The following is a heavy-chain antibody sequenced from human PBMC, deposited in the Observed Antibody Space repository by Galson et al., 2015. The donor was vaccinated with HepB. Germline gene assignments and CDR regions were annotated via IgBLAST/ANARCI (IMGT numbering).Heavy chain of an antibody. CDR1: GYTFTSYG. J-gene: IGHJ4*02. Sequence: SVKVSCKASGYTFTSYGISWVRQAPGQGLEWMGWISAYNGNTNYAQKLQGRVTMTTDTSTSTAYMELRSLRSDDTAVYYCARDGPAAAEIVVVVAAREPDYWGQGTLVTVSS. CDR2: ISAYNGNT. CDR3: ARDGPAAAEIVVVVAAREPDY. D-gene: IGHD2-15*01. V-gene: IGHV1-18*04.